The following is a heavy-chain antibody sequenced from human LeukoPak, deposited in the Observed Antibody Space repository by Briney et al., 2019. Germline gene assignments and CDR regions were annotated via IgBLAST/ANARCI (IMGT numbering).Heavy chain of an antibody. D-gene: IGHD3-10*01. CDR1: GDSVSSNSVA. CDR3: ARYVVYGSGKYYFDY. J-gene: IGHJ4*01. Sequence: SPTLSLTCAISGDSVSSNSVAWNWIRQSPSRGLEWLGRTYYRSKWNNEYAESVRSRITINPDTSKNQFSLKLSSVTAADTAVYYCARYVVYGSGKYYFDYWGEGTLASVSS. V-gene: IGHV6-1*01. CDR2: TYYRSKWNN.